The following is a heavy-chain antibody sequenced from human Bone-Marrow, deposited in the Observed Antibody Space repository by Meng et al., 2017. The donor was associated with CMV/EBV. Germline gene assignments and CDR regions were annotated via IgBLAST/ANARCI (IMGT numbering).Heavy chain of an antibody. CDR1: GFIFSTYS. J-gene: IGHJ5*02. CDR2: ISFSSSYI. CDR3: ARDPSTTASGPIGH. Sequence: ETLSLTCAASGFIFSTYSMTWVRQAPGKGLEWVSSISFSSSYIHYADSVKGRFTISRDNAKNSLYLQMNSLRADDTAVYYCARDPSTTASGPIGHWGQGTLVTVSS. D-gene: IGHD6-13*01. V-gene: IGHV3-21*01.